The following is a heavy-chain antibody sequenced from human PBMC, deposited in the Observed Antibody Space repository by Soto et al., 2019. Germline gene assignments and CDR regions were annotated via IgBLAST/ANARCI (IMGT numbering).Heavy chain of an antibody. CDR1: GFTFSNAW. CDR2: IKSKTDGGTT. J-gene: IGHJ4*02. V-gene: IGHV3-15*01. Sequence: PGGSLRLSCAASGFTFSNAWMSWVRQAPGKGLEWVGRIKSKTDGGTTDYAAPVKGRFTISRDDSKNTLYLQMNSLKTEDTAVYYCTTEGITMIVVVSYYFDYWGQGTLVTVSS. D-gene: IGHD3-22*01. CDR3: TTEGITMIVVVSYYFDY.